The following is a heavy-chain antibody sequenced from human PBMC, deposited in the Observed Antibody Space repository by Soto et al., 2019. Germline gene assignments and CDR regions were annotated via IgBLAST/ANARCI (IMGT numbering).Heavy chain of an antibody. CDR2: ISSSSSYI. J-gene: IGHJ5*02. V-gene: IGHV3-21*01. Sequence: PGGSLRLSFAASGFTFSSYSMNWVRQAPGKGLEWVSSISSSSSYIYYADSVKGRFTISRDNAKNSLYLQMNSLRAEDTAVYYCARDFYPLYDFSDPNWFDPWGQGTLVTVSS. CDR3: ARDFYPLYDFSDPNWFDP. D-gene: IGHD3-3*01. CDR1: GFTFSSYS.